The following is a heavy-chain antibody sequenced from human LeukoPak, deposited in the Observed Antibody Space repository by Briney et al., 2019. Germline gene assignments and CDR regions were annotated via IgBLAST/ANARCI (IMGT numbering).Heavy chain of an antibody. J-gene: IGHJ4*02. Sequence: GGSLRLSCVTSGFSFSTSAMNWVRQAPGKGLEWVSSINQGTTHIYYAGSVRGRFTISRDDARNSLYLQMSSLRAEDTAVYYCARETPRRGETRDGYRWGQGTLVTVSP. CDR1: GFSFSTSA. CDR3: ARETPRRGETRDGYR. D-gene: IGHD5-24*01. CDR2: INQGTTHI. V-gene: IGHV3-21*01.